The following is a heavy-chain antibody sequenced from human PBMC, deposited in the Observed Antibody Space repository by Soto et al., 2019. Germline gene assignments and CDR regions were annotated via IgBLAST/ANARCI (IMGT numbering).Heavy chain of an antibody. Sequence: ASVKVSCKTSGYIFTAYGLAWLRQAPGQRPEWMGWVSTNDDRTSYAQKFQGRVTMTTDRSTTTTSMELRSLRPDDTAVYYCARELNTESSAYYSFAFWGQGTLVTVS. CDR3: ARELNTESSAYYSFAF. V-gene: IGHV1-18*01. D-gene: IGHD3-22*01. CDR2: VSTNDDRT. J-gene: IGHJ4*02. CDR1: GYIFTAYG.